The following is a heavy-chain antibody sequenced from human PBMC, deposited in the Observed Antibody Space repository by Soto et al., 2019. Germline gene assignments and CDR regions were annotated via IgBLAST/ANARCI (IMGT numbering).Heavy chain of an antibody. D-gene: IGHD3-16*01. V-gene: IGHV3-33*05. CDR1: GFTFRSYV. J-gene: IGHJ4*02. CDR2: TSYDGSNN. CDR3: ARWGTTGGLHV. Sequence: QVQLVESGGGVVQPGTSLRLSCVGSGFTFRSYVIHWVRQAPGKGLEWVALTSYDGSNNFYGDSVKGRFTISRHNSRNTVDLPMDSLRFEDTALYYCARWGTTGGLHVWGQGTLGSVSS.